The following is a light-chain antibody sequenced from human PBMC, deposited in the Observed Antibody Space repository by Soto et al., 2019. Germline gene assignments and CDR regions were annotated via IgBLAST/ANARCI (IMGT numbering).Light chain of an antibody. CDR1: ERIYSAY. V-gene: IGKV3D-20*02. J-gene: IGKJ3*01. CDR2: GAS. CDR3: QQRSNWL. Sequence: EVVLTQSPGTLSLSRGERATLSCRASERIYSAYLGWYQQKPGQAPRLLIYGASTRATGIPARFSGSGSGTDFTLTISSLEPEDSAVYYCQQRSNWLFGPGTKVDIK.